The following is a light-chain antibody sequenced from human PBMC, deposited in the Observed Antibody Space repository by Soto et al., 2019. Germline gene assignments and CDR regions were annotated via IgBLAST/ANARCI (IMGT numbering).Light chain of an antibody. CDR3: NSYTTSNNFV. V-gene: IGLV2-14*03. CDR2: EVI. CDR1: SSDIGAHNF. J-gene: IGLJ6*01. Sequence: QSVLTQPASVSGSPGQAITVSCSGTSSDIGAHNFVSWYQQHPGKAPKLIIYEVINRPSGVSDRFSGSKSGNTASLTISGLQSEDEADYYCNSYTTSNNFVFGSGKKLTVL.